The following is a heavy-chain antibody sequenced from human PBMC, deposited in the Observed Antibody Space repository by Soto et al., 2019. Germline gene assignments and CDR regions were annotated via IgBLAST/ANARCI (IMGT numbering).Heavy chain of an antibody. CDR1: GYRFTSYW. CDR3: GLYGSGAYPPYFFDY. V-gene: IGHV5-51*01. CDR2: IHPGDSDT. J-gene: IGHJ4*02. Sequence: HGESLKISCEGSGYRFTSYWIGWVRQMPGKGLEWMGIIHPGDSDTRYSPSLQGQVTISADKSISTAYLQWSSLKASDTAMYYCGLYGSGAYPPYFFDYWGQGTPVTVSS. D-gene: IGHD3-10*01.